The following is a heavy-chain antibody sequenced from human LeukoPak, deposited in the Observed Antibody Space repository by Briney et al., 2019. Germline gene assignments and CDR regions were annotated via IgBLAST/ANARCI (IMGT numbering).Heavy chain of an antibody. D-gene: IGHD4-17*01. CDR3: ARVDMTTVTGAFDY. Sequence: SETLSLTCTVSGDSISSSSYYWGWIRQPPGKGLEWIGYIYYSGSTNYNPSLKSRVTISVDTSKNQFSLKLSSVTAADTAVYYCARVDMTTVTGAFDYWGQGTLVTVSS. J-gene: IGHJ4*02. CDR1: GDSISSSSYY. CDR2: IYYSGST. V-gene: IGHV4-61*05.